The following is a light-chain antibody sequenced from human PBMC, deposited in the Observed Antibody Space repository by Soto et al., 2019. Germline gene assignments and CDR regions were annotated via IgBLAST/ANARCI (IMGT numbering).Light chain of an antibody. CDR1: RSISSY. CDR2: AAS. J-gene: IGKJ1*01. V-gene: IGKV1-39*01. Sequence: DIQMTQSPSSLSASVEDRVTITYRASRSISSYLNWYQQKPGKAPNLLIYAASSLQSGVPSRFSGSGSGTDFTLTISSLQPEDFATYYCQQSYITPPTFGQGTKVEIK. CDR3: QQSYITPPT.